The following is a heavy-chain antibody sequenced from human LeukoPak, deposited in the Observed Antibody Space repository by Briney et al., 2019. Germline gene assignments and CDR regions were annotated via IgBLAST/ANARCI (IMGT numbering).Heavy chain of an antibody. CDR1: DDSITMYY. V-gene: IGHV4-59*01. Sequence: SETLSLTCSVSDDSITMYYWTWIRQPPGKGLEWIGYIYYSGSTNYNPSLKSRVTISVDTSKNQFSLKLSSVTAADTAVYYCARGRYGSGSYNFDYWGQGTLVTVSS. CDR2: IYYSGST. CDR3: ARGRYGSGSYNFDY. D-gene: IGHD3-10*01. J-gene: IGHJ4*02.